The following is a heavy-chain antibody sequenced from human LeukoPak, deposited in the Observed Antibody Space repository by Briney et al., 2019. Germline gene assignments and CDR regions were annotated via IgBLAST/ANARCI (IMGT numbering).Heavy chain of an antibody. J-gene: IGHJ3*02. CDR1: GGSFSGYY. CDR3: ARPPLAGIAAAGPRDAFDI. V-gene: IGHV4-34*01. CDR2: INHSGST. Sequence: PSETLSLTCAVYGGSFSGYYWSWIRQPPGKGLEWIGEINHSGSTNYNPSLKSRVTISVDTSKNQFSLKLSSVTAADTAVYYCARPPLAGIAAAGPRDAFDIWGQGTMVTVSS. D-gene: IGHD6-13*01.